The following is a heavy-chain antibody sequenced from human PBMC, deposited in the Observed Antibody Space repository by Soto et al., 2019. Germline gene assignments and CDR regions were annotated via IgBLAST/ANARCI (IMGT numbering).Heavy chain of an antibody. V-gene: IGHV4-59*01. CDR1: GGSISSYY. CDR3: ARTSGVVPDAHIWFDP. Sequence: SETLSLTCTVSGGSISSYYWSWIRQPPGKGLEWIGYIYYSGSTTYNPSLKSRVTISVDTTKNQFSLKLSSVTAADTAVYYCARTSGVVPDAHIWFDPWGQGTLVTVSS. D-gene: IGHD2-2*01. CDR2: IYYSGST. J-gene: IGHJ5*02.